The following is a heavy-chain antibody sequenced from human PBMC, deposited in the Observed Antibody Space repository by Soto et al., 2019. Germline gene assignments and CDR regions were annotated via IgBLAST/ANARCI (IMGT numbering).Heavy chain of an antibody. CDR2: INHSGST. CDR3: ARGRPPTIFGVVIMARWFDP. J-gene: IGHJ5*02. D-gene: IGHD3-3*01. Sequence: SETLSLTCAVYGGSFSGYYWSWIRQPPGKGLEWIGEINHSGSTNYNPSLKSRVTISVDTSKNQFSLKLSSVTAADTAVYYCARGRPPTIFGVVIMARWFDPWGQGTLVT. V-gene: IGHV4-34*01. CDR1: GGSFSGYY.